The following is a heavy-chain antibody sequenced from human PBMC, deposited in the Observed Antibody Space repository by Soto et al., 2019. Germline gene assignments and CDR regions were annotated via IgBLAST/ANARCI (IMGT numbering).Heavy chain of an antibody. D-gene: IGHD3-3*01. V-gene: IGHV2-5*02. Sequence: KESGPTQVNPRQTLTLTCTFSGFSLTTSGVGVGWIRQSPGKAPEWLALIYWDDDKRYSPSLKSRLTITKDTSKNKGVLTMADLDPADTATYYCAHRVLRTVFGLVTTTAIYFDFWGQGTPVAVSS. CDR1: GFSLTTSGVG. CDR3: AHRVLRTVFGLVTTTAIYFDF. CDR2: IYWDDDK. J-gene: IGHJ4*02.